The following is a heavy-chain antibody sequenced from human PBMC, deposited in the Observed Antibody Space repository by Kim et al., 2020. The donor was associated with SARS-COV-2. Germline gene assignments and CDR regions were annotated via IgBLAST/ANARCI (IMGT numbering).Heavy chain of an antibody. Sequence: ADPVKGRFTISRDNSKNPLYLQMNSLRAEDTAVYYCANQLFLIAAAGFDYWGQGTLVTVSS. CDR3: ANQLFLIAAAGFDY. D-gene: IGHD6-13*01. V-gene: IGHV3-23*01. J-gene: IGHJ4*02.